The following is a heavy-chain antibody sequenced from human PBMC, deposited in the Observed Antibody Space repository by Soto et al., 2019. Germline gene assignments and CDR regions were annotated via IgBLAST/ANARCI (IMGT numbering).Heavy chain of an antibody. CDR2: IDPSDSYT. D-gene: IGHD6-6*01. Sequence: GESLKISCKGSGYSFTSYWISWVRQMPGKGLEWMGRIDPSDSYTNYSPSFQGHVTISADKSISTAYLQWSSLKASDTAMYYCARQGRSSSSHYYYSMDVWGQGTTVTVSS. CDR1: GYSFTSYW. V-gene: IGHV5-10-1*01. J-gene: IGHJ6*02. CDR3: ARQGRSSSSHYYYSMDV.